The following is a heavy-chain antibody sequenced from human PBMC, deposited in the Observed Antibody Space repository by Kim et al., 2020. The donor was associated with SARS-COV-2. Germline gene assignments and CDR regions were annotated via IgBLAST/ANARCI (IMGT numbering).Heavy chain of an antibody. D-gene: IGHD3-22*01. Sequence: SETLSLTCTVSGGSISSGSYYWSWIRQPAGKGLEWIGRIYTSGSTNYNPSLKSRVTISVDTSKNQFSLKLSSVTAADTAVYYCARDRYDSSGYPSIDYWGQGTLVTVSS. V-gene: IGHV4-61*02. J-gene: IGHJ4*02. CDR2: IYTSGST. CDR1: GGSISSGSYY. CDR3: ARDRYDSSGYPSIDY.